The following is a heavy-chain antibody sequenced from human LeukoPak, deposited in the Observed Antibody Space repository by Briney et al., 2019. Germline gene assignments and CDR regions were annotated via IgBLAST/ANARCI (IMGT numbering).Heavy chain of an antibody. CDR3: AKDKGGYYDCVWGSYRSGLDY. V-gene: IGHV3-23*01. CDR1: GFTFTSYA. CDR2: ISGGGGST. Sequence: GGSLRLSCAASGFTFTSYAMSWVRQAPGKGLDWVSVISGGGGSTYYADSVKGRFTISRDNSKNTLYLQMNSLRAEDTAVYYCAKDKGGYYDCVWGSYRSGLDYWGQGTLVTVSS. D-gene: IGHD3-16*02. J-gene: IGHJ4*02.